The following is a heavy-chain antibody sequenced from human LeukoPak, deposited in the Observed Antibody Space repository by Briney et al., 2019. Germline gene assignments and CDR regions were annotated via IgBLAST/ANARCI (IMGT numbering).Heavy chain of an antibody. CDR2: IWYDGSNK. CDR3: ARDPGGVVYFDY. J-gene: IGHJ4*02. Sequence: GGPLRLSCAVSGFTFSNYDMHWVRQAPGKGLEWVAVIWYDGSNKYYADSVKGRFTISRDNSKNTLYLQMNTLRAEDTAVYYCARDPGGVVYFDYWGQGTLVTVSS. V-gene: IGHV3-33*01. CDR1: GFTFSNYD. D-gene: IGHD2-8*01.